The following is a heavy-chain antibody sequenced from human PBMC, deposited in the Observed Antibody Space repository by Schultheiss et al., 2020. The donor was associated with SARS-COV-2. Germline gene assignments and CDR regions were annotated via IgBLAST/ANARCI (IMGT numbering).Heavy chain of an antibody. CDR3: ARSMAGSWYYFDY. D-gene: IGHD6-13*01. Sequence: GGSLRLSCAASGFTFSDFYMSWVRQAPGKGLEWVSAISGSGGNTYYADSVKGRFTISRDNSKNTLYLQMNSLRAEDTAVYYCARSMAGSWYYFDYWGQGTLVTVSS. V-gene: IGHV3-23*01. CDR2: ISGSGGNT. CDR1: GFTFSDFY. J-gene: IGHJ4*02.